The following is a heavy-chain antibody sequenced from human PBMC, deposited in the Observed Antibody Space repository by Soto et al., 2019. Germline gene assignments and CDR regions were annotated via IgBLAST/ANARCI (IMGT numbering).Heavy chain of an antibody. CDR1: GVTFNNYA. CDR2: ISATGGST. J-gene: IGHJ4*02. Sequence: GGSLRLSCAASGVTFNNYAMNWVRQAPGKGLEWVATISATGGSTYYADSVKGRFTISRDNSKNTLYLQMNGLRVEDTAVYYCAKDRLAGNFDYWGQGTQVTVSS. V-gene: IGHV3-23*01. CDR3: AKDRLAGNFDY.